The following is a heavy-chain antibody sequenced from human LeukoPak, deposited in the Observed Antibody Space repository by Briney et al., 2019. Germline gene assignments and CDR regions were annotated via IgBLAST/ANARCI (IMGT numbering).Heavy chain of an antibody. D-gene: IGHD4-17*01. Sequence: SAKVSCKASGGTFSSYAISWVRQAPGQGLEWMGGIIPIFGTANYAQKFQGRVTITTDESTSTAYMELSSLRSGDTAVYYCARTTVTKGNYYYYMDVWGKGTTVTVSS. V-gene: IGHV1-69*05. J-gene: IGHJ6*03. CDR3: ARTTVTKGNYYYYMDV. CDR2: IIPIFGTA. CDR1: GGTFSSYA.